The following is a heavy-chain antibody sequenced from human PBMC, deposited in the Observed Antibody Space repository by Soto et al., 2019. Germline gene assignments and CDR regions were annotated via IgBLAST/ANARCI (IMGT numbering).Heavy chain of an antibody. J-gene: IGHJ4*02. CDR1: GFTFSSYG. CDR2: IWYDGSNK. D-gene: IGHD3-9*01. V-gene: IGHV3-33*01. CDR3: ARDPAHYDILTYYFDY. Sequence: QVQLVESGGGVVQPGRSLRLSCAASGFTFSSYGMHWVRQAPGKGLEWVAVIWYDGSNKYYADSVKGRFTISRDNSKNTLYLQMNSLRAEDTAVYYCARDPAHYDILTYYFDYWGQGTLVTVSS.